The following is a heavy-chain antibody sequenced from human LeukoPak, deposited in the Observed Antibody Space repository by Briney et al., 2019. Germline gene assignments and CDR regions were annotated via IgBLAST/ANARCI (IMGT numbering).Heavy chain of an antibody. CDR2: TRSRADSYTT. Sequence: PGGSLRLSCAASGFTFSDHNMDWVRQAPGKGLEWIGRTRSRADSYTTYYAASVKGRFTISRDESKNSLYLQMNSLKTEDTAVYYCARDYFYYWGQGTQVTVSA. CDR1: GFTFSDHN. V-gene: IGHV3-72*01. CDR3: ARDYFYY. J-gene: IGHJ4*02.